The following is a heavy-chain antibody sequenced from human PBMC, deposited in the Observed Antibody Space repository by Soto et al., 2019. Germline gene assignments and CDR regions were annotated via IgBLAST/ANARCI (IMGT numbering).Heavy chain of an antibody. CDR3: ARDTGYSYGPAYYYGMDV. CDR2: ISAYNGNT. J-gene: IGHJ6*02. Sequence: QVQLVQSGAEVKKPGASVKVSCKASGYTFTSYGISWVRQAPGQGLEWMGWISAYNGNTNYAQKLQGRVTMTTDTSTSTAYIELRSLRSDDTAVYYCARDTGYSYGPAYYYGMDVWGQGTTSPSP. D-gene: IGHD5-18*01. CDR1: GYTFTSYG. V-gene: IGHV1-18*01.